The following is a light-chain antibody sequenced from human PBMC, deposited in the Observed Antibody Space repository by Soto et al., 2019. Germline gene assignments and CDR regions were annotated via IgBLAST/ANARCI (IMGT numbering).Light chain of an antibody. Sequence: QPVLTQPPSVSGAPGQRVTISCTGSSSNIGAGYDVHWYQQLPGTAPKLLIYGNSNRPSGVPDRFSGSKSGTSASLAITGLQAEDEADYYCQSYDSRLSHVVFGGGTKVTVL. J-gene: IGLJ2*01. CDR1: SSNIGAGYD. V-gene: IGLV1-40*01. CDR3: QSYDSRLSHVV. CDR2: GNS.